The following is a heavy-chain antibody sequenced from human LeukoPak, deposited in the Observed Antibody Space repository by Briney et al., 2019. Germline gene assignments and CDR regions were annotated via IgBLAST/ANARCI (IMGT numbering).Heavy chain of an antibody. Sequence: GGSLRLSCAASGFTFNRYSMNWVRQAPGKGLEWVSSISSSSRYIYYADSVKGRFTISRDNAKNSLYLQMNSLRAEDTAVYYCARDREQDYYMDVWGKGTTVTVSS. CDR1: GFTFNRYS. CDR2: ISSSSRYI. V-gene: IGHV3-21*01. J-gene: IGHJ6*03. CDR3: ARDREQDYYMDV. D-gene: IGHD1/OR15-1a*01.